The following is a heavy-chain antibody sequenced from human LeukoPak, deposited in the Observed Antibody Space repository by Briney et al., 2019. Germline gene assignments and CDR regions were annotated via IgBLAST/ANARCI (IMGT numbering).Heavy chain of an antibody. CDR3: ARVGSAAPVTSSGHTIDY. CDR2: ITSTSTYI. Sequence: GGSLRLSCAVSGFSLYTYSMNWVRQAPGKGLEWVSSITSTSTYIYYADSVKGRFTISRDNAKNSLYLRMNSLRVEDTAVYYCARVGSAAPVTSSGHTIDYWGQGTLVIVSS. V-gene: IGHV3-21*01. J-gene: IGHJ4*02. CDR1: GFSLYTYS. D-gene: IGHD3-22*01.